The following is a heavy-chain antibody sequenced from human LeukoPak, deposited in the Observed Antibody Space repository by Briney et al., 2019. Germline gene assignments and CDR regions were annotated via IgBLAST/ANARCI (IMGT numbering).Heavy chain of an antibody. CDR2: ISDDGSNK. V-gene: IGHV3-30*04. J-gene: IGHJ6*03. CDR1: GFTFSSYA. CDR3: AKERVIDWDYYYYYYMDV. Sequence: GGSLRLSCAASGFTFSSYAMHWVRQAPGKGLEWVAVISDDGSNKYYADSVKGRFTISRDNSKNTLYLQMNSLRAEDTAVYYCAKERVIDWDYYYYYYMDVWGKGTTVTVSS. D-gene: IGHD2-21*01.